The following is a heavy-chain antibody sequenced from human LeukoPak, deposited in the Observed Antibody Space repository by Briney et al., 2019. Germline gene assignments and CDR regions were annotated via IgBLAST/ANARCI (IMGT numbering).Heavy chain of an antibody. CDR2: INHSGST. V-gene: IGHV4-34*01. CDR3: ARGRYYYGSGSYFPGYFDY. J-gene: IGHJ4*02. CDR1: GGSFSGYY. Sequence: SETLPLTCAVYGGSFSGYYWSWIRQPPGKGPEWIGEINHSGSTNYNPSLKSRVTISVDTSKNQFSLKLSSVTAADTAVYYCARGRYYYGSGSYFPGYFDYWGQGTLVTVSS. D-gene: IGHD3-10*01.